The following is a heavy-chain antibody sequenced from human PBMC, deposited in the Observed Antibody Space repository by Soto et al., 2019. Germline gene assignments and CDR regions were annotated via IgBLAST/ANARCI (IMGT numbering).Heavy chain of an antibody. D-gene: IGHD1-26*01. CDR2: INPHGGST. CDR3: ARSSGGNFGIIIEGTNWFAP. CDR1: RDTFTSYY. Sequence: ASVNVSCKSPRDTFTSYYINWVRQAPGQGLECMGFINPHGGSTAYAQKFKGRVTLTRDTSASTVYMEVSSLTSEDTAMYYCARSSGGNFGIIIEGTNWFAPWGQGTLVTVSS. V-gene: IGHV1-46*01. J-gene: IGHJ5*02.